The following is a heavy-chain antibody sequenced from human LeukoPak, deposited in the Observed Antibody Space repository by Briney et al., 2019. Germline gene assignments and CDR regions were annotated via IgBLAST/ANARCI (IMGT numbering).Heavy chain of an antibody. Sequence: GGSLRLSCAASGFTFSGYGMHWVRQAPGKGLEWVAVISYDGSNKYYADSVKGRFTISRDNSKNTLYLQMNSLRAEDTAVYYCAKGFYYYDSSGPVEYWGQGTLVTVSS. CDR3: AKGFYYYDSSGPVEY. D-gene: IGHD3-22*01. V-gene: IGHV3-30*18. CDR2: ISYDGSNK. J-gene: IGHJ4*02. CDR1: GFTFSGYG.